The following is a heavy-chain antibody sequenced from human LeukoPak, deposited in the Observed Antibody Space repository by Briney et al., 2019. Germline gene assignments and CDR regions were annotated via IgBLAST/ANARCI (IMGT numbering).Heavy chain of an antibody. CDR2: INHSGST. J-gene: IGHJ3*02. CDR1: GGSFSGYY. V-gene: IGHV4-34*01. D-gene: IGHD4-23*01. CDR3: ARVTTVAPEAFDI. Sequence: SETLSLTCAVYGGSFSGYYWSWIRQPPGKGLEWIGEINHSGSTNYNPSLKSRVTISVDTSKNQFSLKLSSVTAADTAVYYCARVTTVAPEAFDIWGQGAMVTVSS.